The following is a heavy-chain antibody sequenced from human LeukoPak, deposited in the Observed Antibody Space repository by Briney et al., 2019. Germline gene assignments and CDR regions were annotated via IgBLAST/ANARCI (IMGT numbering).Heavy chain of an antibody. Sequence: GGSLRLSCAASGFTFSSCAMHWVRQAPGKGLEWVAVISYDGSNKYYADSVKGRFTISRDNSKNTLYLQMNSLRAEDTAVYYCARGIVVVIIDYWGQGTLVTVSS. J-gene: IGHJ4*02. D-gene: IGHD3-22*01. CDR2: ISYDGSNK. V-gene: IGHV3-30-3*01. CDR1: GFTFSSCA. CDR3: ARGIVVVIIDY.